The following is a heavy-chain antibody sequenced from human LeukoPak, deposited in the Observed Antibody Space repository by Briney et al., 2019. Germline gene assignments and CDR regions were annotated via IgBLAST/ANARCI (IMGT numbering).Heavy chain of an antibody. CDR1: VYSLTELS. CDR2: FDPEDGET. Sequence: ASVKVSRKVSVYSLTELSMHWVRQAPGKGLEWMGGFDPEDGETIYAQKFQGRVTMTEDTSTDTAYMELSSLRSGDTAVYYCATTGGLWFGESVDYWGQGALVTVSS. CDR3: ATTGGLWFGESVDY. D-gene: IGHD3-10*01. J-gene: IGHJ4*02. V-gene: IGHV1-24*01.